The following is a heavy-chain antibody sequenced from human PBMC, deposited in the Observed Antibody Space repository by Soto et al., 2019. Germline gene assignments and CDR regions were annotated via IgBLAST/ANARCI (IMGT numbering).Heavy chain of an antibody. CDR2: FYPGDSDT. CDR1: GYTFTNYW. V-gene: IGHV5-51*01. J-gene: IGHJ4*02. Sequence: PGESLKISCQGSGYTFTNYWIGWVRQMPGKGLEWMGIFYPGDSDTRYSPSLQGHVTISADKSISTAYLQWGGLKASDSAMYYCARGESGSKFRTTSWFDFWGQGTLVAVSS. D-gene: IGHD1-1*01. CDR3: ARGESGSKFRTTSWFDF.